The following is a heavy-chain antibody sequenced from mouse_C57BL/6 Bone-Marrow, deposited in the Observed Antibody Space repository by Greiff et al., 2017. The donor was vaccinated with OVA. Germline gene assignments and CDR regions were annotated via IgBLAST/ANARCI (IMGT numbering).Heavy chain of an antibody. CDR2: IYPGDGDT. D-gene: IGHD2-3*01. Sequence: VQLKHSGPELVKPGASVKISCKASGYAFSSSWMNWVKQRPGKGLEWIGRIYPGDGDTNYNGKFKGKATLTADKSSSTAYMQLSSLTSEDSAVYFCARGWLLAWFAYWGQGTLVTVSA. V-gene: IGHV1-82*01. CDR3: ARGWLLAWFAY. J-gene: IGHJ3*01. CDR1: GYAFSSSW.